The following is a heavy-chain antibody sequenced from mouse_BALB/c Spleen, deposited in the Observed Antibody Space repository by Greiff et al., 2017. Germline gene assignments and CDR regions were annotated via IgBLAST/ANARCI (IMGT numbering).Heavy chain of an antibody. D-gene: IGHD2-3*01. Sequence: VQLQQSGPELVKPGASVKISCKASGYTFTDYNMHWVKQSHGKSLEWIGYIYPYNGGTGYNQKFKSKATLTVDNSSSTAYMELRSLTSEDSAVYYCARGDGWYYFDYWGQGTTLTVSS. CDR3: ARGDGWYYFDY. J-gene: IGHJ2*01. CDR1: GYTFTDYN. V-gene: IGHV1S29*02. CDR2: IYPYNGGT.